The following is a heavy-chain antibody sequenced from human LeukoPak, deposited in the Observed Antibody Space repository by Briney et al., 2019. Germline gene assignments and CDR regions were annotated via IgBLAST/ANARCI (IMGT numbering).Heavy chain of an antibody. J-gene: IGHJ4*02. CDR3: AKDRFYDILTGYPDY. CDR1: GFTFSSYA. V-gene: IGHV3-23*01. D-gene: IGHD3-9*01. CDR2: ISGSGGST. Sequence: GGSLRLSCAASGFTFSSYAMSWVRQAPGKGLEWVSAISGSGGSTYYADSVKGRFTISRDNSKNTVSLQMNRLRADDTAMYHCAKDRFYDILTGYPDYWGQGTLVTVSS.